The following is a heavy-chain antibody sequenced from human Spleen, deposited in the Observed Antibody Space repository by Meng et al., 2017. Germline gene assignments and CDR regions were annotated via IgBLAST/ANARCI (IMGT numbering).Heavy chain of an antibody. CDR3: ARGPTTMAHDFDY. CDR2: INHSGST. CDR1: GGSFSGYY. J-gene: IGHJ4*02. Sequence: QVQLKQLVEGLLKPSETLSLTCAFYGGSFSGYYWSWIRQPPGKGLEWIGEINHSGSTNYNPSLESRATISVDTSQNNLSLKLSSVTAADSAVYYCARGPTTMAHDFDYWGQGTLVTVSS. D-gene: IGHD4-11*01. V-gene: IGHV4-34*01.